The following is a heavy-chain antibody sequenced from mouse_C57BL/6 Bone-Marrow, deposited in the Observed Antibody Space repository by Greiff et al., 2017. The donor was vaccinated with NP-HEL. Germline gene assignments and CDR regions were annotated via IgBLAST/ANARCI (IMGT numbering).Heavy chain of an antibody. CDR3: AIDGYPVYWYFDV. CDR1: GFSLTSYG. Sequence: VQLQQSGPGLVQPSQSLSITCTVSGFSLTSYGVHWVRQSPGKGLEWLGVIWRGGSTDYNAAFMSRLSITKDNSKSQVFFKMNRLQADDTAIYSCAIDGYPVYWYFDVWGTGTTVTVSS. CDR2: IWRGGST. V-gene: IGHV2-5*01. D-gene: IGHD2-3*01. J-gene: IGHJ1*03.